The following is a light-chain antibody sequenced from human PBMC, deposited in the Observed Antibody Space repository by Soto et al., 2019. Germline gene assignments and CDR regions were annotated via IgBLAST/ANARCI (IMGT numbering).Light chain of an antibody. CDR2: GAS. Sequence: EILMTQSPAILSVSPGERATLSCRASQSVNNRLAWYQQRPGQTPRLLIHGASTRATGIPARFSGSGSGTAFPLTTSSLQSEDSAVYYCQQYDSWPPLYTFGQGTKLEI. V-gene: IGKV3-15*01. CDR3: QQYDSWPPLYT. CDR1: QSVNNR. J-gene: IGKJ2*01.